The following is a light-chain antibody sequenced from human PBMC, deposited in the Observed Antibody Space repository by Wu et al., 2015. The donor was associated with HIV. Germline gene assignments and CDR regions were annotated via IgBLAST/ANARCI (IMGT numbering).Light chain of an antibody. CDR3: QQSYSTPRT. J-gene: IGKJ1*01. CDR1: QTISNY. CDR2: AAS. V-gene: IGKV1-39*01. Sequence: DIQMTQSPSSLSASVGDRVTITCRASQTISNYLNWYQQKPGKAPKFLIYAASSLQSGVPSRFSGSGSGTDFTLTISSLQPEDFATYYCQQSYSTPRTFGQGTKVE.